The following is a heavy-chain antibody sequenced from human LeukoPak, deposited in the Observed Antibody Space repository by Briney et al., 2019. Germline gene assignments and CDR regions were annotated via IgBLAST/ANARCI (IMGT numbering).Heavy chain of an antibody. J-gene: IGHJ4*02. CDR2: ISSSSSYI. CDR1: GFTFSSYS. V-gene: IGHV3-21*01. Sequence: PGGSLRLSCAASGFTFSSYSMNWVRQAPGKGLEWVSSISSSSSYICYADSVKGRFTISRDNAKNSLYLQMNSLRAEDTAVYYCARNGDGSGFFDYWGQGTLVTVSS. D-gene: IGHD3-10*01. CDR3: ARNGDGSGFFDY.